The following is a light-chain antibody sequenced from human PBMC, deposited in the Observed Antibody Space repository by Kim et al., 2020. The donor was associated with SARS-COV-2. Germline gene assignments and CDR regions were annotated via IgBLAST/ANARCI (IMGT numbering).Light chain of an antibody. CDR3: QTWATGMQV. CDR2: VMSDGSH. J-gene: IGLJ3*02. Sequence: ASVKFTCSLSSGHSNNAIAWHRQQSGKGPRYLMKVMSDGSHTKGDGIPDRFSGSSSGTDRYLTISRVQSEDEADYYCQTWATGMQVFGGGTQLTVL. V-gene: IGLV4-69*01. CDR1: SGHSNNA.